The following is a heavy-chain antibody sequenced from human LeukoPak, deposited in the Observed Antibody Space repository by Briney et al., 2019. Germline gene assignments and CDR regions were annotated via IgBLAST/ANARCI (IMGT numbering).Heavy chain of an antibody. D-gene: IGHD5-18*01. J-gene: IGHJ3*02. CDR3: ARDGYLGRWAFDI. CDR2: IYHSGST. CDR1: GGSISSSNW. V-gene: IGHV4-4*02. Sequence: SGTPSLTCAVSGGSISSSNWWSWVRQPPGKGLEWIGEIYHSGSTNYNPSLKSRVTISVDKSKNQFSLKLSSVTAADTAVYYCARDGYLGRWAFDIWGQGTMVTVSS.